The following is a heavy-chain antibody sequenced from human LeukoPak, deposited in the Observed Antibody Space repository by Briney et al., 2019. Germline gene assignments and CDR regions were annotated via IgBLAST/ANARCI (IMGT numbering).Heavy chain of an antibody. J-gene: IGHJ6*02. CDR3: ARDSGEMRYYYYGMDV. V-gene: IGHV1-46*01. D-gene: IGHD5-24*01. CDR2: INPSGGST. Sequence: ASVKVSCKASGYTFTSYYMHWVRQAPGHGLEWMGIINPSGGSTSYAQKFQGRVTMTRDTSTSTVYMELSSLRSEDTAVYYCARDSGEMRYYYYGMDVWGQGTTVTVSS. CDR1: GYTFTSYY.